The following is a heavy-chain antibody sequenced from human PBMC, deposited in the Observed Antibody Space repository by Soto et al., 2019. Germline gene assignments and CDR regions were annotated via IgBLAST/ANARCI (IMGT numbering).Heavy chain of an antibody. CDR2: ISAHNGNT. CDR3: AXGRYGDY. J-gene: IGHJ4*02. V-gene: IGHV1-18*01. Sequence: QVHLVQSGAEVKKPGASVKVSCKGSGYTFTSYGITWVRQAPGQGLEWMGWISAHNGNTDYAQKLQGRVTVTRDTSTXTAXMEXXSXXXXXTXXXYXAXGRYGDYWGQGALVTVSS. CDR1: GYTFTSYG. D-gene: IGHD1-1*01.